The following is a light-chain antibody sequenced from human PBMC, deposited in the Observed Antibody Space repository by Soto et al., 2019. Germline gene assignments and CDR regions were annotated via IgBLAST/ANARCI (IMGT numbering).Light chain of an antibody. CDR1: QSVTSSH. Sequence: EIVLTQTPGTLSLSPGERATLSCRASQSVTSSHLAWYQQKPGQAPRLLIYGASTRATGIPDGFSGSGSDTDFSRTIRRLYPEDFVMYYCPLYVSPDRYTFGQGTKVQIK. V-gene: IGKV3-20*01. CDR2: GAS. CDR3: PLYVSPDRYT. J-gene: IGKJ2*01.